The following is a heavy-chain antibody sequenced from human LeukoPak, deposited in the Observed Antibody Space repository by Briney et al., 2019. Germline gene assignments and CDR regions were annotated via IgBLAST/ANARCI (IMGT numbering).Heavy chain of an antibody. Sequence: VASVKVSCKASGYTFTSYGISWVRQAPGQGLEWMGWISAYNGNTNYAQKLQGRVTMTRDTSISTAYMELSRLRSDDTAMYYCAWSYGSESPLLAYWGQGTLVTVSS. V-gene: IGHV1-18*01. D-gene: IGHD3-10*01. CDR2: ISAYNGNT. J-gene: IGHJ4*02. CDR3: AWSYGSESPLLAY. CDR1: GYTFTSYG.